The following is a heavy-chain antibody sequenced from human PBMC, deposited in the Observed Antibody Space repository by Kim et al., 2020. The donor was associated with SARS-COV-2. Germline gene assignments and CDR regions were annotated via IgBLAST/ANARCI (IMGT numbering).Heavy chain of an antibody. V-gene: IGHV4-59*08. J-gene: IGHJ4*02. Sequence: SETLSLTCTVSGDSISRYYWSWIRQPPGKGLEWIGYIYYSGSTNYTPSLKSRVTISLHTSKNQFSLRLSSVTAADTAVYYCARHTRGYDYIDWGQGTLVTVSS. D-gene: IGHD5-12*01. CDR1: GDSISRYY. CDR2: IYYSGST. CDR3: ARHTRGYDYID.